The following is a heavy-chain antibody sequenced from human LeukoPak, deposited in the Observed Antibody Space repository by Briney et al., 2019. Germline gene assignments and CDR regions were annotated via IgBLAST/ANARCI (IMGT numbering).Heavy chain of an antibody. J-gene: IGHJ4*02. CDR1: GFPFSTYW. CDR3: VRDRGYSSFDY. Sequence: PGGSLRLSCAAYGFPFSTYWMNWIRQAPGKGLEWVAGIKKDGSEEYYVDFVKGRFTISRDNAKNSLFLQMNSLRVDDTAVYYCVRDRGYSSFDYWGQGTLVTVSS. V-gene: IGHV3-7*01. D-gene: IGHD5-18*01. CDR2: IKKDGSEE.